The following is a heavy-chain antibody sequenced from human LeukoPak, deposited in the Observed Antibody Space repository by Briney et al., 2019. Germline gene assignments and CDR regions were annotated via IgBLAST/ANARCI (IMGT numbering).Heavy chain of an antibody. Sequence: GESLRLSCAASGFTFRRYGMSWVRQPPGRGLEWVSTIIGRGGSTYYADSVTGRFTISRDHSKNPLYVQMNSLRAEDTAVYYCAKPARTDHADYWGQGTLVTVSS. CDR2: IIGRGGST. D-gene: IGHD1-14*01. J-gene: IGHJ4*02. V-gene: IGHV3-23*01. CDR3: AKPARTDHADY. CDR1: GFTFRRYG.